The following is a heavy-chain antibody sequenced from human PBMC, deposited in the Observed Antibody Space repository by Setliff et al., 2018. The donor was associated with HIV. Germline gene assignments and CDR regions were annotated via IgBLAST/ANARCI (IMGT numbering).Heavy chain of an antibody. CDR3: ARTMWEKYFDF. CDR1: GGSFSGYY. J-gene: IGHJ4*02. D-gene: IGHD1-26*01. CDR2: INHSGST. V-gene: IGHV4-34*01. Sequence: SETLSLTCAVYGGSFSGYYWSWIRQPPGKGLEWIGEINHSGSTNYNPSLKSRVAVSVDASKNHFSLRVTSVTAADTAVYYCARTMWEKYFDFWGQGALVTVSS.